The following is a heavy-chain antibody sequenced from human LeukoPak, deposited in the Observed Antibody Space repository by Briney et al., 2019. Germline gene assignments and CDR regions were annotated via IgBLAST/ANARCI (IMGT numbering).Heavy chain of an antibody. CDR3: ARDCSSTSCYADY. J-gene: IGHJ4*02. CDR1: GFTFSIYA. Sequence: GGSLRLSCTGSGFTFSIYAMSWVRQAPGKGLEWVAVIWYDGSNKYYADSVKGRFTISRDNSKNTLYLQMNSLRAEDTAVYYCARDCSSTSCYADYWGQGTLVTVSS. D-gene: IGHD2-2*01. CDR2: IWYDGSNK. V-gene: IGHV3-33*08.